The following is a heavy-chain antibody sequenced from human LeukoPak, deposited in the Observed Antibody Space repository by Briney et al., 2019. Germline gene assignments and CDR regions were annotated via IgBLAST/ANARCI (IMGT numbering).Heavy chain of an antibody. D-gene: IGHD3-9*01. V-gene: IGHV1-2*02. CDR1: GYTFTGYY. Sequence: ASVKVSCKASGYTFTGYYMHWVRQAPGQGLEWMGWINPNSGGTNYAQKFQGRVTMTRDTSISTAYMELSRLRSDDTAVYYCAREGYDILTGQVTFDYWGQGTLVTGSS. CDR2: INPNSGGT. J-gene: IGHJ4*02. CDR3: AREGYDILTGQVTFDY.